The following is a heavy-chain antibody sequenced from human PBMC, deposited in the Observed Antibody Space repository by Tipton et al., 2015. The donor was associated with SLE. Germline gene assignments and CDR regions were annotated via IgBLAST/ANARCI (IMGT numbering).Heavy chain of an antibody. D-gene: IGHD3-9*01. V-gene: IGHV3-7*01. CDR3: AKERLVTFEV. J-gene: IGHJ4*02. Sequence: SLRLSCAASGFTFRSYWMIWVRQAPGKGLQWVANIKFDGSDKYYVDAVRGRFTVSRDNAKNSMYLQMDSLRAEDTGVYYCAKERLVTFEVWGQGTLVTVSS. CDR1: GFTFRSYW. CDR2: IKFDGSDK.